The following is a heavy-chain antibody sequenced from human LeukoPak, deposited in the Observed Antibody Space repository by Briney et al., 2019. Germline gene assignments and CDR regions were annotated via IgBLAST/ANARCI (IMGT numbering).Heavy chain of an antibody. CDR3: AKNACYGSGSYLFGY. J-gene: IGHJ4*02. CDR2: ISGSGGST. Sequence: GGSLRLSCAASGFTFSSYAMSWVRQAPGKGLEWVSAISGSGGSTYYADSVKGRFTISRDNSKNTLYLQMTSLRAEDTAVYYCAKNACYGSGSYLFGYWGQGTLVTVSS. V-gene: IGHV3-23*01. CDR1: GFTFSSYA. D-gene: IGHD3-10*01.